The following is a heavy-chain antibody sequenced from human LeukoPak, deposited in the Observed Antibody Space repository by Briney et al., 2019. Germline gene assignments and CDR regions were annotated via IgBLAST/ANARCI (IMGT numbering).Heavy chain of an antibody. J-gene: IGHJ4*02. V-gene: IGHV4-59*01. D-gene: IGHD5-18*01. Sequence: SETLSLTCTVSGGSISSDDWSWIRQPPGKGLEWIGYIYYSGSTNYNPSLKSRVTISVDTSKNQFSLKLSSVTAADTAVYYCARGTVDTAMAFDYWGQGTLVTVSS. CDR3: ARGTVDTAMAFDY. CDR2: IYYSGST. CDR1: GGSISSDD.